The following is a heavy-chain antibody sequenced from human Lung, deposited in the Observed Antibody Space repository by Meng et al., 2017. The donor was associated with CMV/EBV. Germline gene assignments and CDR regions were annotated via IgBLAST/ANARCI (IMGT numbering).Heavy chain of an antibody. Sequence: GSLRLSXTVSGGSISSYYWSWIRQPPGKGLEWIGYIYYSGSTNYNPSLKSRVTISVDTSKNQFSLKLSSVTAADTAVYYCARSDFWSGYGMDVWGQGTTVTVSS. D-gene: IGHD3-3*01. CDR1: GGSISSYY. V-gene: IGHV4-59*01. J-gene: IGHJ6*02. CDR3: ARSDFWSGYGMDV. CDR2: IYYSGST.